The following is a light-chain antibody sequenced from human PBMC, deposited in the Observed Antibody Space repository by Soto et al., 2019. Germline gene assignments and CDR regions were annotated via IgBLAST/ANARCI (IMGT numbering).Light chain of an antibody. J-gene: IGKJ1*01. CDR3: HQYSSSST. CDR2: KAS. V-gene: IGKV1-5*03. Sequence: DIQMTQSPSTVSASIGGRVIITCRASQCISSWLAWYQQKPGKAPKLLIYKASSLQSGVPARFSGRGSGTHFTLTITSLQPYDFASYDCHQYSSSSTFGQGTKVDMK. CDR1: QCISSW.